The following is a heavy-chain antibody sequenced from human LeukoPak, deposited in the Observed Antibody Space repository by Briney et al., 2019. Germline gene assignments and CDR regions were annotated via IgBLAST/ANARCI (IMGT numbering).Heavy chain of an antibody. CDR2: ISGSADNT. CDR3: AKQGFGC. V-gene: IGHV3-23*01. J-gene: IGHJ4*02. CDR1: GFTLSSYA. Sequence: PGGSLRLSCTASGFTLSSYAMSWVRQAPGEGLEWVSTISGSADNTNYAEAVRGRFTISSDNSKNTMYLQMNSLRAEDTAVYYCAKQGFGCWGQGTLVTVSS.